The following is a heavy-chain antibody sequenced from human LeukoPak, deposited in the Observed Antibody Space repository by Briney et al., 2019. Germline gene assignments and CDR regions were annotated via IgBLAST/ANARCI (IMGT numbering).Heavy chain of an antibody. CDR3: ARDSAVGVAAAGGPDY. CDR2: INPSGGST. V-gene: IGHV1-46*01. D-gene: IGHD6-13*01. CDR1: GYTFTGYY. Sequence: ASVKVSCKASGYTFTGYYMHWVRQAPGQGLEWMGIINPSGGSTSYAQKFQGRVTMTRDMSTSTVYMELSSLRSEDTAVYYCARDSAVGVAAAGGPDYWGQGTLVTVSS. J-gene: IGHJ4*02.